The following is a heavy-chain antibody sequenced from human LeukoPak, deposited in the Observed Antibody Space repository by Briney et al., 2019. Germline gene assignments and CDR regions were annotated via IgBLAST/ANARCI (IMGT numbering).Heavy chain of an antibody. CDR2: ISGRTGGT. J-gene: IGHJ4*02. Sequence: GGSLRLSCAASGFTFNTNAMSWVRQAPGKGLEWVSAISGRTGGTYYADSVKGRFTISRDNSKSTLYLQMDGLRAEDTAVYYCAKCGNSGCHLIDYWGQGTLVTVSS. CDR1: GFTFNTNA. CDR3: AKCGNSGCHLIDY. D-gene: IGHD5-12*01. V-gene: IGHV3-23*01.